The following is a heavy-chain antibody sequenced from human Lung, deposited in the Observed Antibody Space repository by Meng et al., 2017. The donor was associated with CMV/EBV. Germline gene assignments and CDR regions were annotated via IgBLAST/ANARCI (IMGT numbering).Heavy chain of an antibody. V-gene: IGHV3-11*01. D-gene: IGHD5-18*01. CDR3: ATDPRLLDY. J-gene: IGHJ4*02. CDR1: GLTFSAYY. CDR2: ISGGGDII. Sequence: GGSLRLSCVASGLTFSAYYMTWMRQAPGKGPQCVSYISGGGDIIKYADSVKGRFTISRDNAKNSLYLQMNSLRAEDTAVYYCATDPRLLDYLGQGTLVTVSS.